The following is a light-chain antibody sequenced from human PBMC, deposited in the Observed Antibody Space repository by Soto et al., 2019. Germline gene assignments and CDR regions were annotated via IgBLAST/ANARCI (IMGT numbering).Light chain of an antibody. V-gene: IGKV3-15*01. J-gene: IGKJ1*01. Sequence: EIVMTQSPATLSVSPGGRTTLYCRASQSVNSSLAWYQQKPGQAPRLRIYGASTRATGVPARLSGSGSGTEFTLTISSLQSEDFAVYYCQQYNNWRTFGQGTKVDIK. CDR1: QSVNSS. CDR2: GAS. CDR3: QQYNNWRT.